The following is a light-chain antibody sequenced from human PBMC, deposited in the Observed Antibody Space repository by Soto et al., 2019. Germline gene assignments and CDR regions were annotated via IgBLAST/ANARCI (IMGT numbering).Light chain of an antibody. CDR1: SSNIGGNS. V-gene: IGLV1-51*01. CDR3: GSWDSSMSADG. CDR2: DDN. J-gene: IGLJ1*01. Sequence: QSVLTQPPSVSAATGQKVTISCSGSSSNIGGNSVSWYQQLPGTAPKLLIYDDNKRPSGIPDRFSGSKSGTSATLGITGFQTGDEADYYCGSWDSSMSADGSGPGTKGTVL.